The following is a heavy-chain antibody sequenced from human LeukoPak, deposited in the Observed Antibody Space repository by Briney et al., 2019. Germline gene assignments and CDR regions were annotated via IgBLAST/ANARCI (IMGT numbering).Heavy chain of an antibody. CDR3: AKASDGYNYGIDY. D-gene: IGHD5-24*01. Sequence: GGSLRLSCAASGFTFSSYGMHWVRQAPGKGLEWVAVISYDGSNKYYADSVKGRFTISRDNSKNTLYLQMNSLRAEGTAVYYCAKASDGYNYGIDYWGQGTLVTVSS. CDR1: GFTFSSYG. J-gene: IGHJ4*02. V-gene: IGHV3-30*18. CDR2: ISYDGSNK.